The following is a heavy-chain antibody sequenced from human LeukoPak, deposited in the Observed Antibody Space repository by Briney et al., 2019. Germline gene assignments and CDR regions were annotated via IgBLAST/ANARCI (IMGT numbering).Heavy chain of an antibody. CDR2: ISYSGST. D-gene: IGHD3-22*01. CDR3: ARDSGYYDSSGYSPDY. V-gene: IGHV4-59*01. J-gene: IGHJ4*02. Sequence: PSETLSLTCTVSGGFISSYYWSWIRQPPGKGLEWIGFISYSGSTYYNPSLKSRVTMSVDTSKNQFSLNLRSVTAADTAVYYCARDSGYYDSSGYSPDYWGQGTLVTVSS. CDR1: GGFISSYY.